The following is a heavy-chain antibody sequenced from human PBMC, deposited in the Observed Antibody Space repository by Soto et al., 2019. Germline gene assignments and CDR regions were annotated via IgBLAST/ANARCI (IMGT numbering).Heavy chain of an antibody. D-gene: IGHD6-6*01. J-gene: IGHJ1*01. CDR2: MHDSGST. CDR3: AAPPRY. CDR1: GGSISSYY. V-gene: IGHV4-59*01. Sequence: QVQLQESGPGLVKPSETLSLTCTVSGGSISSYYWNWIRQPPGKGLEWIGYMHDSGSTSYNPSLNRRVTISVDASRNQLSLKLISVTAADTAVYYCAAPPRYWGQGILVTVSS.